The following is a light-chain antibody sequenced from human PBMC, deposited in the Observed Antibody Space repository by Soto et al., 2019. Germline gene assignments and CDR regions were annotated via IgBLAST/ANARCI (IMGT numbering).Light chain of an antibody. CDR1: QTVSNNS. V-gene: IGKV3-20*01. CDR3: QQYGSSTRT. J-gene: IGKJ5*01. Sequence: EIALTQFPGTLSLSPGERATLSCRASQTVSNNSLAWYQQKVGRAPRPLIYAASNRATGIPDRFSGGGSGTDFTLTITRLENEDFAVYYCQQYGSSTRTFGQGTRLEIK. CDR2: AAS.